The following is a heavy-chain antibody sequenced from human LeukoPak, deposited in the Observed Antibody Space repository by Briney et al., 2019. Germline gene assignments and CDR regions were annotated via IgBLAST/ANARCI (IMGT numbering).Heavy chain of an antibody. CDR3: ARNYEGWFDP. CDR2: IIPIFGTA. J-gene: IGHJ5*02. V-gene: IGHV1-69*05. D-gene: IGHD1-7*01. CDR1: GGTFSSYA. Sequence: ASVKVSCKASGGTFSSYAISWVRQAPGQGLEWMGGIIPIFGTANYAQKFQGRVTITTDESTSTAYMELSSLRSEDTAVCYCARNYEGWFDPWGQGTLVTVSS.